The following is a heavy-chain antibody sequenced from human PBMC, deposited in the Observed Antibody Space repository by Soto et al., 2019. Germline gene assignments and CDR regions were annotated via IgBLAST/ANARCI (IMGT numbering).Heavy chain of an antibody. V-gene: IGHV3-23*01. CDR1: GFRLSDSA. Sequence: EVQLLESGGGLVQPGGSLRLSCAASGFRLSDSAVSWVRQAPGKGLEWVSSLTVTGDSAFYSDSSKGRFTISRDISKSKLYLQMNSLRAEDTAVYYCAKNGCSYPACYPYYYYVDVWGRGTTVTASS. D-gene: IGHD2-15*01. CDR2: LTVTGDSA. J-gene: IGHJ6*03. CDR3: AKNGCSYPACYPYYYYVDV.